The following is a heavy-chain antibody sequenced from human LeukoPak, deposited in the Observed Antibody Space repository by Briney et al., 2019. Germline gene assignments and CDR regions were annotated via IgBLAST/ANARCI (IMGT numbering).Heavy chain of an antibody. CDR2: IYDSGSA. D-gene: IGHD4-17*01. V-gene: IGHV4-59*01. CDR1: GGSISSYY. CDR3: ARGAFSGYGDFGFDY. J-gene: IGHJ4*02. Sequence: PSETLSLTCSVSGGSISSYYWSWIRQPPGKGLEWIGYIYDSGSANYNPSLKSRLTISVDTSKSQFSLKLSSVTAADTAVYYCARGAFSGYGDFGFDYWGQGTLVTASS.